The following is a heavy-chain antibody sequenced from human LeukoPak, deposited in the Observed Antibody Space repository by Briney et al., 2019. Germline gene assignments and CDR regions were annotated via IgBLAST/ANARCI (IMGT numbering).Heavy chain of an antibody. D-gene: IGHD3-3*01. CDR2: ISSSSSTI. V-gene: IGHV3-48*01. Sequence: GGSLRLSCAASGFTFSSYSMSWVRQAPGKGLEWVSYISSSSSTIYYADSVKGRFTISRDNSKNTLYLQMNSLRAEDTAVYYCARIHPLKDFWSGYYPSEYFDYWGQGTLVTVSS. CDR1: GFTFSSYS. J-gene: IGHJ4*02. CDR3: ARIHPLKDFWSGYYPSEYFDY.